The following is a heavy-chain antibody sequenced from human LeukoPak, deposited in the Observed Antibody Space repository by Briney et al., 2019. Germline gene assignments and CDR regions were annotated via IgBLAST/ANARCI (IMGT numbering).Heavy chain of an antibody. J-gene: IGHJ6*03. CDR2: IYYSGST. D-gene: IGHD3-22*01. V-gene: IGHV4-59*01. CDR1: GGSITSYF. CDR3: TRGSIAYYYMDV. Sequence: SETLSLTCTVSGGSITSYFWSWIRQPPGKGLEWIGNIYYSGSTNYNPSLKSRVTISVDTSKNQFSLKLSSVTAADTAVYYCTRGSIAYYYMDVWGKGTTVTISS.